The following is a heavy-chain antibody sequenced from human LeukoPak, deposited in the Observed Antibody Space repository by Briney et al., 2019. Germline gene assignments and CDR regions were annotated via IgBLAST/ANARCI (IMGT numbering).Heavy chain of an antibody. J-gene: IGHJ5*02. D-gene: IGHD3-3*01. Sequence: SETLSLTCAVSGYSISSGYYWGWIRQPPGKGLEWIGSIYHSGSTYYNPSLKIRVAISVDTSKNQFSLKLSSVTAADTAVYYCARLRRDFWSGYLNWFDPWGQGTLVTVSS. CDR3: ARLRRDFWSGYLNWFDP. CDR2: IYHSGST. V-gene: IGHV4-38-2*01. CDR1: GYSISSGYY.